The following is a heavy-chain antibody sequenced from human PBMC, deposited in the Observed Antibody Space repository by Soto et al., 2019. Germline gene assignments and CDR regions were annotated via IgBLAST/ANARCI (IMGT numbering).Heavy chain of an antibody. CDR1: GFPFSIYG. D-gene: IGHD3-16*02. V-gene: IGHV3-23*01. J-gene: IGHJ4*02. CDR3: AKASTYEYVWGSFRYYFDS. Sequence: HPGGSLRLSCAASGFPFSIYGMSWVRQAPGKGLEWVSGISGSGDRTHYADSVKGRLTISRDNFKNTLYLQMNSLRAEDTAVYYCAKASTYEYVWGSFRYYFDSWGQGALVTVSS. CDR2: ISGSGDRT.